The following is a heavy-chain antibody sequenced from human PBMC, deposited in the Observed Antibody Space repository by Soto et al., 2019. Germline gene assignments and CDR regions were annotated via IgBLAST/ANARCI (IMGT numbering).Heavy chain of an antibody. Sequence: AVASPRLSCAESAFTFRSYCMHWGRQAPGKVLEWFSAIRGSGVSTYYADSVKGRFTISRDNSNNPLYLQMNSLRAEDTAVYYCAKSPGMYYYDSSGYYHYDSWGQGTLVTVSS. CDR2: IRGSGVST. J-gene: IGHJ4*02. CDR3: AKSPGMYYYDSSGYYHYDS. D-gene: IGHD3-22*01. CDR1: AFTFRSYC. V-gene: IGHV3-23*01.